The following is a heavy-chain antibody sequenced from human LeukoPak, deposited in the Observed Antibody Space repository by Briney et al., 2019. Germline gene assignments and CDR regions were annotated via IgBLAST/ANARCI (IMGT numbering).Heavy chain of an antibody. V-gene: IGHV1-2*06. J-gene: IGHJ5*02. CDR3: AREYAGTTTNWFDP. CDR1: GYTFTGYY. CDR2: INPNSGGT. D-gene: IGHD1-26*01. Sequence: ASVKVSCKASGYTFTGYYMHWVRQAPGQGLEWMGRINPNSGGTNYAQKFQGRVTMTRDTSISIAYMDLSRLRSDDTAAYYCAREYAGTTTNWFDPWGQGTLVTVSS.